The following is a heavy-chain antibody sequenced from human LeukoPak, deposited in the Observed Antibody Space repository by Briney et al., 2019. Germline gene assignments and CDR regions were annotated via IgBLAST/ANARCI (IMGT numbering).Heavy chain of an antibody. CDR2: ISGSGGST. V-gene: IGHV3-23*01. CDR1: GFTFSSYA. CDR3: AKDHRGAAAGRRTEYFQH. Sequence: PGGSLRLSCAASGFTFSSYAMSWVRQAPGKGLEWVSAISGSGGSTYYADSVKGRFTISRDNSKNTLYLQMNSLRAEDTAVYYCAKDHRGAAAGRRTEYFQHWGQGTLVTVSS. J-gene: IGHJ1*01. D-gene: IGHD6-13*01.